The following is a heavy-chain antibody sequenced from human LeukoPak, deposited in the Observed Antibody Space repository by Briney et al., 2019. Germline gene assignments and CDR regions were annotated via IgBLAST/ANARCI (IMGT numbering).Heavy chain of an antibody. J-gene: IGHJ4*02. CDR1: GGSITPDS. D-gene: IGHD3-3*01. V-gene: IGHV4-4*07. CDR3: ARDNLLEWSFDY. Sequence: SETLSLTCTVSGGSITPDSWSWIRQPAGKGLEWIGRIFPSGSTNYNPSLKSRVSMSVDTSKNQFSLTVRSVTAADTAVYYCARDNLLEWSFDYWGQGTLVTVSS. CDR2: IFPSGST.